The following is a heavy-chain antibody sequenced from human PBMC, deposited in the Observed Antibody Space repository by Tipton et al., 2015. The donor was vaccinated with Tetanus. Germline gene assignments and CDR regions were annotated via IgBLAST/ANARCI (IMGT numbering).Heavy chain of an antibody. CDR3: ARVQEQRIYFYGMDV. V-gene: IGHV1-18*01. CDR2: ISAYNGKT. CDR1: GYNFVNFG. D-gene: IGHD6-25*01. Sequence: QSGPEVKEPGASVKVPCKASGYNFVNFGITWVRQAPGQGLEWVGWISAYNGKTKYAQKLQGRVTMTTDRSASTAYMDLRRLRPDDTAVYYCARVQEQRIYFYGMDVWGQGTTVTVSS. J-gene: IGHJ6*02.